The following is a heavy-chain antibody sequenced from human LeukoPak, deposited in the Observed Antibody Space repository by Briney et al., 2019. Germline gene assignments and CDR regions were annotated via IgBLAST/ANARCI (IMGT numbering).Heavy chain of an antibody. CDR2: IRYDGSNK. Sequence: PGGSLRLSCAASGFTFRSYGMHWVRQAPGKGLEWVAFIRYDGSNKYYADSVKGRFTISRDNSENTLFLQMNSLRVEDTAVYYCANCFRVSCYSLPFDYWGQGTLVTVSS. CDR3: ANCFRVSCYSLPFDY. J-gene: IGHJ4*02. V-gene: IGHV3-30*02. CDR1: GFTFRSYG. D-gene: IGHD2-15*01.